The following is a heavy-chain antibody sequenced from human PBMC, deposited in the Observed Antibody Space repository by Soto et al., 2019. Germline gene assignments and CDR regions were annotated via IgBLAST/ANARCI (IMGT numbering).Heavy chain of an antibody. V-gene: IGHV3-30-3*01. CDR2: ISYDGSNK. D-gene: IGHD3-16*01. Sequence: QVQLVEAGGGVVQPGRSLRLSCAATGFTFSSYAMHWVRQAPGKGQEWVAVISYDGSNKYYADSVKGRFTISRDNSKNPLYLQMNSLRAEDTAVYYCARDGGGPLDYWGQGTLVTVSS. J-gene: IGHJ4*02. CDR3: ARDGGGPLDY. CDR1: GFTFSSYA.